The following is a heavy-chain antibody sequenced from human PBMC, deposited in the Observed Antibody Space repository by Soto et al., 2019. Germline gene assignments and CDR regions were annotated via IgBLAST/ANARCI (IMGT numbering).Heavy chain of an antibody. Sequence: QVQLQESGPGLVNPSETLSLTCTVSGGSISSYYWSWIRQPPGKGLEWIGYMYYSGSANYNPSLESRVTISVHSSQNQFSLKLTSVTAADTAVYYCARHLNVARGVPIEYWGQGTMVAVAS. CDR3: ARHLNVARGVPIEY. CDR2: MYYSGSA. V-gene: IGHV4-59*08. J-gene: IGHJ4*02. CDR1: GGSISSYY. D-gene: IGHD3-10*01.